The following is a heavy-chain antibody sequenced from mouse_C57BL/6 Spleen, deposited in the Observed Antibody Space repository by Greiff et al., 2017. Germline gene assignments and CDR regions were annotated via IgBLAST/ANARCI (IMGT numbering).Heavy chain of an antibody. CDR2: INPSSGYT. Sequence: QVQLQQPGAELAKPGASVKLSCKASGYTFTSYWMHWVKQRPGQGLEWIGYINPSSGYTKYNQKFKDKATLTGDKSSSTAYMQLSSLTYEDSAVYYCERGGDDGGYWGQGTTLTVSS. CDR3: ERGGDDGGY. V-gene: IGHV1-7*01. J-gene: IGHJ2*01. CDR1: GYTFTSYW.